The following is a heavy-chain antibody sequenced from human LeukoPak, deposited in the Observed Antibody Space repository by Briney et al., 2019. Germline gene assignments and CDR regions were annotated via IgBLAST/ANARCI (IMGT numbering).Heavy chain of an antibody. CDR2: IIPIFGTA. CDR3: ATYAYYYGSGSYYFFF. J-gene: IGHJ4*02. V-gene: IGHV1-69*13. CDR1: GGTFSSYA. Sequence: SVKVSCKASGGTFSSYAISWVRQAPGQGLEWMGGIIPIFGTANYAQKFQGRVTITADESTSTAYMELSSLRSEDTAVYYCATYAYYYGSGSYYFFFWGQGTLVTVSS. D-gene: IGHD3-10*01.